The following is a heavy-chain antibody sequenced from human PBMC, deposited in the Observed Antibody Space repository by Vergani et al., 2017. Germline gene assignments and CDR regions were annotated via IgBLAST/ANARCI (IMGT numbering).Heavy chain of an antibody. D-gene: IGHD6-13*01. CDR2: INHSGST. CDR3: ARGGWRSSSPEDY. V-gene: IGHV4-34*01. Sequence: QVQLQESGPGLVKPSETLSLTCTVSGGSISSYYWSWIRQPPGKGLEWIGEINHSGSTNYNPSLKSRVTISVDTSKNQFSLKLSSVTAADTAVYYCARGGWRSSSPEDYWGQGTLVTVSS. J-gene: IGHJ4*02. CDR1: GGSISSYY.